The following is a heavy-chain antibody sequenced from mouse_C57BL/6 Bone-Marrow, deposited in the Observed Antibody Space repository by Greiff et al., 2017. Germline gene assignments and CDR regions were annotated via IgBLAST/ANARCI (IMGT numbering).Heavy chain of an antibody. Sequence: EVQRVESGGGLVKPGGSLKLSCAASGFTFSSYAMSWVRQTPEKRLEWVATISDGGSYTYYPDNVKGRFTISRDNAKNNLYLQMSHLKSEDTAMYYCARDRVRLDYWGQGTTLTVSS. D-gene: IGHD5-1*01. J-gene: IGHJ2*01. CDR1: GFTFSSYA. CDR2: ISDGGSYT. V-gene: IGHV5-4*01. CDR3: ARDRVRLDY.